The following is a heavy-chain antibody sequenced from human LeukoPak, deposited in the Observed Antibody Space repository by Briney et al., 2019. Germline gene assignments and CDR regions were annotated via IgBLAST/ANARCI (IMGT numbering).Heavy chain of an antibody. Sequence: PGGSLRLSCAASGFTFSSYSMNWVRQAPGKGLEWISYISSSSSTIYYADSVKGRFTISRDNAKNSLYLQMNSLRAEDTAVYYCARDSHRYCSSTSCPFDYWGQGTLVTVSS. D-gene: IGHD2-2*01. CDR3: ARDSHRYCSSTSCPFDY. CDR2: ISSSSSTI. CDR1: GFTFSSYS. V-gene: IGHV3-48*01. J-gene: IGHJ4*02.